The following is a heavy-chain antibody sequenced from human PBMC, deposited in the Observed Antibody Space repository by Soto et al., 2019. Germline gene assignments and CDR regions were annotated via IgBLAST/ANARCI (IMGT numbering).Heavy chain of an antibody. J-gene: IGHJ4*02. CDR2: IYFRGNT. Sequence: NPSDTLSITCYGSCDSINSDKYYWVVNRHPPGKGLEWIGSIYFRGNTYYNRSLQTRVTISLDKSKSQFSLKLNSVTAADSAVYFCARLEGLATISYYFDFWGQGALVTVSS. CDR3: ARLEGLATISYYFDF. CDR1: CDSINSDKYY. V-gene: IGHV4-39*01. D-gene: IGHD3-9*01.